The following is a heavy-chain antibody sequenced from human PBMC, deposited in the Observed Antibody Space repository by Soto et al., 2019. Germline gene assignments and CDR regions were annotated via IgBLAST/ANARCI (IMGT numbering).Heavy chain of an antibody. CDR1: GFTFSSYA. D-gene: IGHD3-16*02. CDR2: ISGSGGST. J-gene: IGHJ4*02. Sequence: GGSLRLSCAASGFTFSSYAMSWVRQAPGKGLEWVSAISGSGGSTYYADSVKGRFTISRDNSKNTLYLQMNSLRAEDTAVYYCAKGMITCGGVIVQYFDYWGQGTLVTVSS. V-gene: IGHV3-23*01. CDR3: AKGMITCGGVIVQYFDY.